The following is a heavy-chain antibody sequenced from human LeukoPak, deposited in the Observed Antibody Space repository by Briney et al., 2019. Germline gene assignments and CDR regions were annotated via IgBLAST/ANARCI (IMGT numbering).Heavy chain of an antibody. CDR3: ARVADLAAGIDWFDP. J-gene: IGHJ5*02. CDR2: ISAYNGNT. Sequence: ASVKVSCKASAYTFTGYYMHWVRQAPGQGLEWMGWISAYNGNTNYAQKLQGRVTMTTDTSTSTAYMELRSLRSDDTAVYYCARVADLAAGIDWFDPWGQGTLVTVSS. D-gene: IGHD6-13*01. V-gene: IGHV1-18*04. CDR1: AYTFTGYY.